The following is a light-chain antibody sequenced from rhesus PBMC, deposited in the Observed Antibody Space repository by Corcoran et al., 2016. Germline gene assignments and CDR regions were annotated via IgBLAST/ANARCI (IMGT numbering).Light chain of an antibody. CDR2: DSS. J-gene: IGKJ1*01. CDR1: QAITND. Sequence: DIQMTQSPSSLSASVGDRVTITCRASQAITNDFAWYQQKPGETPKLLFYDSSSLQSGIPSRFSGIGAGTDFTLTIGSLQSEDFATYYCQHYYTTPWTFGQGTKVEIK. V-gene: IGKV1-80*01. CDR3: QHYYTTPWT.